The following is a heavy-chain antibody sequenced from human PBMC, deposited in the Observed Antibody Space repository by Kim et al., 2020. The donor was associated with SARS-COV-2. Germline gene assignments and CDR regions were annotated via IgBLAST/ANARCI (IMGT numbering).Heavy chain of an antibody. V-gene: IGHV4-59*13. J-gene: IGHJ4*02. CDR2: IYYSGST. Sequence: SETLSLTCTVSGGSISSYYWSWIRQPPGKGLEWIGYIYYSGSTNYNPSLKSRVTISVDTSKNQFSLKLSSVTAADTAVYYCAREGERYYGSGSYLHWGQGTLVTVSS. CDR3: AREGERYYGSGSYLH. D-gene: IGHD3-10*01. CDR1: GGSISSYY.